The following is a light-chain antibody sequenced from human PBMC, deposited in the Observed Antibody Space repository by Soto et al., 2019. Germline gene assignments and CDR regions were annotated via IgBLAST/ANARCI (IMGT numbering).Light chain of an antibody. V-gene: IGLV7-46*01. Sequence: HAVVTQEPSLTVSPGGTVTLTCDSSTGAVTSGHYPYWFQQKPGQAPTTLIYDTNNKHSWTPARFSGSLLGGKAALTLSGAQPEDEAEYYCLLSYPGVTHVNVVFGGGIKLTVL. CDR3: LLSYPGVTHVNVV. J-gene: IGLJ2*01. CDR2: DTN. CDR1: TGAVTSGHY.